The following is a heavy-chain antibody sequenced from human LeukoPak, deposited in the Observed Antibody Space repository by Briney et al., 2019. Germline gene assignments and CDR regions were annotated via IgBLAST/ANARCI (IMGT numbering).Heavy chain of an antibody. J-gene: IGHJ6*02. CDR1: GFSFSNYA. CDR2: IKKDGSEK. D-gene: IGHD1-1*01. CDR3: AGGTGMDV. Sequence: GGSLRLSCAASGFSFSNYAMSWVRQAPGKGLEWVASIKKDGSEKYYVDFVKGRFSISRDNAKNSLYLQMNSLGADDTAVYYCAGGTGMDVWGQGTPVTVSS. V-gene: IGHV3-7*05.